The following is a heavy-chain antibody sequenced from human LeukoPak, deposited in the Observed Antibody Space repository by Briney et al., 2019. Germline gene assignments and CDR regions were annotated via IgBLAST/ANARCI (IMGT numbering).Heavy chain of an antibody. Sequence: ASVKISCKASGYTFTIYDINWVRQAAGQGLEWMGWMSPYSGNTDYAQKFQGRVTMTRNTSISTAYMELTSLGSDDTAVYYCSRASVSSSGWYSGYWGQGSQVTVSS. CDR3: SRASVSSSGWYSGY. CDR1: GYTFTIYD. D-gene: IGHD6-19*01. J-gene: IGHJ4*02. CDR2: MSPYSGNT. V-gene: IGHV1-8*01.